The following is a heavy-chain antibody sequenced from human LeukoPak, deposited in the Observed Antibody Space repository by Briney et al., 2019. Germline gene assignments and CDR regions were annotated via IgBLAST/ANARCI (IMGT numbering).Heavy chain of an antibody. CDR1: GFTVSSNS. CDR2: ISGSGGST. J-gene: IGHJ4*02. Sequence: GSLRLSCTVSGFTVSSNSMSWVRQAPGKGLEWVSAISGSGGSTYYADSVKGRFTISRDNSKNTLYLQMNSLRAEDTAVYYCAKGGQWLANAGGFDYWGQGTLVTVSS. CDR3: AKGGQWLANAGGFDY. D-gene: IGHD6-19*01. V-gene: IGHV3-23*01.